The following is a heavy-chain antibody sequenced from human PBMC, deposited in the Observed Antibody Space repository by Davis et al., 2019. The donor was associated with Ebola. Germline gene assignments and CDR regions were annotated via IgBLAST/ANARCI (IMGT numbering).Heavy chain of an antibody. CDR2: INPNSGGT. Sequence: ASVKVSCKASGYTFTGYYMHWVRQAPGQGLEWMGWINPNSGGTNYAQKFQGWVTMTRDTSISTAYMELSRLRSDDTAVYYCAREGCSSTSCYGWFDPWGQGTPVTVSS. CDR1: GYTFTGYY. CDR3: AREGCSSTSCYGWFDP. V-gene: IGHV1-2*04. D-gene: IGHD2-2*01. J-gene: IGHJ5*02.